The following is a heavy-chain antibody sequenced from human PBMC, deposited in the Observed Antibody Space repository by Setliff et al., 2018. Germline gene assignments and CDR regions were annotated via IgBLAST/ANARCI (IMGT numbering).Heavy chain of an antibody. V-gene: IGHV1-18*01. Sequence: ASVKVSCKASGYTFTNYGISWVRQAPGQWLEWMGWISAYTGNTYSAQKFQGRLTMTTDTPTTTAYMELRSLRSDDAAVYYCSRLVRYCTRTSCQRASGDDYWGQGTLVTVSS. CDR3: SRLVRYCTRTSCQRASGDDY. CDR1: GYTFTNYG. CDR2: ISAYTGNT. D-gene: IGHD2-2*01. J-gene: IGHJ4*02.